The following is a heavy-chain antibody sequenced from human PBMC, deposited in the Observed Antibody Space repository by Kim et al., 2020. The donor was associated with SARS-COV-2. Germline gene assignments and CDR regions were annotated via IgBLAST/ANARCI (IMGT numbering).Heavy chain of an antibody. Sequence: SETLSLTCTVSGGSISSYYWSWIRQPPGKGLEWIGYIYYSGSTNYNPSLKSRVTISVDTSKNQFSLKLSSVTAADTAVYYCARLPWDSIAAAGTDYYYYYGMDVWGQGTTVTVSS. J-gene: IGHJ6*02. D-gene: IGHD6-13*01. CDR1: GGSISSYY. V-gene: IGHV4-59*01. CDR3: ARLPWDSIAAAGTDYYYYYGMDV. CDR2: IYYSGST.